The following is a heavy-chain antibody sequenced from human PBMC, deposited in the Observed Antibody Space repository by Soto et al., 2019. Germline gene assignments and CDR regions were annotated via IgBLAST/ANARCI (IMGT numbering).Heavy chain of an antibody. CDR1: GGSISSGGYY. Sequence: SETLSLTCTVSGGSISSGGYYWSWIRQHPGKGLGWIGYIYYSGSTYYNPSLKSRVTISVDTSKNQFSLKLSSVTAADTAVYYCARVPSYDSSGYYYSFDYYYGMDVWGQGTTVTVSS. V-gene: IGHV4-31*03. D-gene: IGHD3-22*01. J-gene: IGHJ6*02. CDR3: ARVPSYDSSGYYYSFDYYYGMDV. CDR2: IYYSGST.